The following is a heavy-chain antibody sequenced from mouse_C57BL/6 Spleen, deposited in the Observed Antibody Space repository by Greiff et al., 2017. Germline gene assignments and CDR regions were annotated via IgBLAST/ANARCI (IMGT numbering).Heavy chain of an antibody. J-gene: IGHJ4*01. CDR1: GFSLTSYG. CDR2: IWGVGST. V-gene: IGHV2-6*01. Sequence: QVQLQQSGPGLVAPSQSLSITCTVSGFSLTSYGVDWVRQSPGKGLEWLGVIWGVGSTNYNSALKSRLSISKDNSKSQVFLKMNSLQTDDTAMYYCARITTVPHAMDYWGQGTSVTVSS. CDR3: ARITTVPHAMDY. D-gene: IGHD1-1*01.